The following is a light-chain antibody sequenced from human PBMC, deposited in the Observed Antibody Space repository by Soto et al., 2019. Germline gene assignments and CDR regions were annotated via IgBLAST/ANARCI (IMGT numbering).Light chain of an antibody. J-gene: IGKJ5*01. CDR1: QSVSSN. Sequence: EIGMTQSPATLSVSPGERATLSCRASQSVSSNLAWYQQKPGQAPRLLIYGASTRATGIPARFSGSGSGTDFTLTISSLEPEDVAVYYCQQRTNWPPITFGQGTRLEIK. CDR3: QQRTNWPPIT. V-gene: IGKV3-11*01. CDR2: GAS.